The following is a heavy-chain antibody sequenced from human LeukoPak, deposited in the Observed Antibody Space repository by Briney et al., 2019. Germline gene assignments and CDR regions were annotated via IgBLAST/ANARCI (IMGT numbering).Heavy chain of an antibody. CDR2: ISASGAST. CDR3: AKMISSGYSADFDY. V-gene: IGHV3-23*01. Sequence: GGSLRLSCAASGFTFNNYAMSWVRQGPGKGLEWVSAISASGASTYYAVSVKGRFTISRDNSKNTLNLQMNSLRVEDTAVYYCAKMISSGYSADFDYWGQGTLVTVSS. D-gene: IGHD3-22*01. CDR1: GFTFNNYA. J-gene: IGHJ4*02.